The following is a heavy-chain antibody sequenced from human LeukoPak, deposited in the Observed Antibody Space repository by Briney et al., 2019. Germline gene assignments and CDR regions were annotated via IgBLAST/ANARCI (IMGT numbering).Heavy chain of an antibody. V-gene: IGHV3-21*01. CDR1: GFTFSSYS. CDR2: ISTSSNYI. Sequence: PGGSLRLSCAASGFTFSSYSMNWVRQAPGKGLEWVSSISTSSNYIYYADSAKGRFTISRDNAKNSLYLQMNSLRAEDTAVYYCAREDRLSPAGTGFDYWGQGTLVTVSS. CDR3: AREDRLSPAGTGFDY. D-gene: IGHD6-19*01. J-gene: IGHJ4*02.